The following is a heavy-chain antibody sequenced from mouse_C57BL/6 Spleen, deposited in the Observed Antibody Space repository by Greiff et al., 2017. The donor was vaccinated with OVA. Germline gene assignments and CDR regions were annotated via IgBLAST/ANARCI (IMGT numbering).Heavy chain of an antibody. J-gene: IGHJ4*01. Sequence: QVQLQQSGAELVKPGASVKLSCKASGYTFTNYSMHWVKQRPGRGLEWIGWIDPGSGGTKYNEKFKNKATLTVDKPSSTAYMQLSSLTSEDSAVYYCARSDYSNYYFTMDYWGKGTSVTVSS. CDR2: IDPGSGGT. CDR3: ARSDYSNYYFTMDY. V-gene: IGHV1-62-3*01. CDR1: GYTFTNYS. D-gene: IGHD2-5*01.